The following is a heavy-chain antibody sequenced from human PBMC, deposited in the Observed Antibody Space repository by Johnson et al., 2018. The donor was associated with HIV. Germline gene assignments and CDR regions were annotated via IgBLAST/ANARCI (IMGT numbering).Heavy chain of an antibody. Sequence: VQLVESGGGLVKPGGSLRLSCEASGFTFNNAWMGWVRQAPGKGLEWVGRIKSKTAGATTDYAAPRKGRFTISRDNSKNTLYLQMNSLRAEDTAVYYCERHGTTVVTRGAFDIWGQGTMVTVSS. CDR2: IKSKTAGATT. J-gene: IGHJ3*02. CDR3: ERHGTTVVTRGAFDI. V-gene: IGHV3-15*01. D-gene: IGHD4-23*01. CDR1: GFTFNNAW.